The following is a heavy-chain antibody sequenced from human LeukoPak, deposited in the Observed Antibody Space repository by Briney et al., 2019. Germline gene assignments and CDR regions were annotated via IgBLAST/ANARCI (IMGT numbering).Heavy chain of an antibody. Sequence: PGGSLRLSCAASGFTFSSYEMNWVRQAPGKGLEWVSYISSSGSTIYYADSVKGQFTISRDNAKNSPYLQLNSLRADNTAVYYCARVSSGYSSGWSMGYWGQGTLVTVSS. J-gene: IGHJ4*02. CDR1: GFTFSSYE. CDR3: ARVSSGYSSGWSMGY. D-gene: IGHD6-19*01. CDR2: ISSSGSTI. V-gene: IGHV3-48*03.